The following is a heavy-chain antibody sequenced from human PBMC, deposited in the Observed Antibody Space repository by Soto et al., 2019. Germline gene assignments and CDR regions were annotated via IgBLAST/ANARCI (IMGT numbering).Heavy chain of an antibody. Sequence: GASPRLSCAASGFSFSSYGMHWVRQAPGKGLEWVALISYDGSNKYYADSVKGRFTISRDNSKKTLYLQMNSLRAEDTAVYYCAKDRSLTWYYYYGMEVWGQGNKGTDSS. CDR2: ISYDGSNK. D-gene: IGHD2-21*02. J-gene: IGHJ6*02. V-gene: IGHV3-30*18. CDR3: AKDRSLTWYYYYGMEV. CDR1: GFSFSSYG.